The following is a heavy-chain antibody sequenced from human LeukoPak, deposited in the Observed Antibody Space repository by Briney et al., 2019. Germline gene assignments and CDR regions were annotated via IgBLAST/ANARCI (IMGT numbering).Heavy chain of an antibody. Sequence: PSETLSLTCTVSGGSISSYYWSWIRQLPGKGLEWIGYIYYSGSTNYNPSLKSRVTISVDTSKNQFSLKLSSVTAADTAVYYCARQATASWGVVRSRHAFDIWGQGTMVTVSS. V-gene: IGHV4-59*08. J-gene: IGHJ3*02. D-gene: IGHD3-3*01. CDR2: IYYSGST. CDR3: ARQATASWGVVRSRHAFDI. CDR1: GGSISSYY.